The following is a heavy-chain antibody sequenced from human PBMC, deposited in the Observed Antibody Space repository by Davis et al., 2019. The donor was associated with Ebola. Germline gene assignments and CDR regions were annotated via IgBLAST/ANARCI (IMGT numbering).Heavy chain of an antibody. Sequence: GESLKISCAASGFTFSSYAMSWVRQAPGKGLEWVAFIRYDGSNKYYADSVKGRFTISRDNSKNTLYLQMNSLRAEDTAVYYCARDYTSWYVSYYYYYGMDVWGKGTTVTVSS. CDR1: GFTFSSYA. V-gene: IGHV3-30*02. D-gene: IGHD6-13*01. J-gene: IGHJ6*04. CDR3: ARDYTSWYVSYYYYYGMDV. CDR2: IRYDGSNK.